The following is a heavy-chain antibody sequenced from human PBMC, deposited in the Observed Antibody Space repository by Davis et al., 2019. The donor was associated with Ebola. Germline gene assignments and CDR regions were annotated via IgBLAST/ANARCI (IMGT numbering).Heavy chain of an antibody. D-gene: IGHD2-21*02. CDR3: ARDPSCGGDCPSFDY. J-gene: IGHJ4*02. CDR2: ISYDGSNK. Sequence: GESLKISCAASGFTFSSYGMHWVRQAPGKGLEWVAVISYDGSNKYYADSVKGRFTISRDNSKNTLYLQMNSLRAEDTAVYYCARDPSCGGDCPSFDYWGQGTLVTVSS. CDR1: GFTFSSYG. V-gene: IGHV3-30*03.